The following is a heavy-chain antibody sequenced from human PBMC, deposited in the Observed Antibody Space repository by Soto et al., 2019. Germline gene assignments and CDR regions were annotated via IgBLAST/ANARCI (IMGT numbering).Heavy chain of an antibody. CDR3: AIKQWLDGYFDY. D-gene: IGHD6-19*01. Sequence: EVQLLESGGGLVQPGGSLRLSCAASGFTFSSYAMSWVRQAPGKGLEWVSAISGSGGSTYYADSVKGRFTISRDNSKNTLYLQMNSLRAEDTAVYYCAIKQWLDGYFDYWGQGTLVTVSS. V-gene: IGHV3-23*01. CDR1: GFTFSSYA. CDR2: ISGSGGST. J-gene: IGHJ4*02.